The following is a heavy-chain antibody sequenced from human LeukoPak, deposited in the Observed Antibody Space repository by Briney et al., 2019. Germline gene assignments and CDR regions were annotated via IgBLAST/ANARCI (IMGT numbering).Heavy chain of an antibody. V-gene: IGHV3-30-3*01. D-gene: IGHD5-12*01. CDR3: ARDTGYDGVY. J-gene: IGHJ4*02. CDR2: ISYGGSNK. Sequence: GRSLRLSCAASGFTFSSYAMHWVRQAPGKGLEWVAVISYGGSNKYYADSVKGRFTISRDNSKNTLYLQMNSLRAEDTAVYYCARDTGYDGVYWGQGTLVTVSS. CDR1: GFTFSSYA.